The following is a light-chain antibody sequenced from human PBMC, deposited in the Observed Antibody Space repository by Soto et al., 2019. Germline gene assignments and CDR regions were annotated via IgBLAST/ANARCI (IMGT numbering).Light chain of an antibody. CDR2: KAS. CDR1: QTIFSW. Sequence: IQMTQSPSTLSASVGDRVSITCRASQTIFSWLAWYQQKPGKAPNLLIYKASSLESGVPSRYSGGGSGTEFTLTISGLHPDDFATYYCQQYNSYQYSFGHRTKMEI. CDR3: QQYNSYQYS. V-gene: IGKV1-5*03. J-gene: IGKJ2*03.